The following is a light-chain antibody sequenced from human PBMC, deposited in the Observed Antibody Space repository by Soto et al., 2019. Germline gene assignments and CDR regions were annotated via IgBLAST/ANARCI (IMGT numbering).Light chain of an antibody. CDR3: QSYDSSLRVV. Sequence: QSVLTQPPSVSGAPGQRVTISCTGSSSNIGSGYDVHWYQQLPGTAPKLLISGNSNRPSGVPDRFSGSKSGTSASLAITGLQDEDEADYYCQSYDSSLRVVFGGGTKLTVL. V-gene: IGLV1-40*01. J-gene: IGLJ2*01. CDR2: GNS. CDR1: SSNIGSGYD.